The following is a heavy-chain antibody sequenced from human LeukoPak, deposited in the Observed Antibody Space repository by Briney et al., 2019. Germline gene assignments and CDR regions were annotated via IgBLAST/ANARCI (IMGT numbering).Heavy chain of an antibody. CDR1: GGSISSGGYS. CDR2: IYHSGST. CDR3: ARGYCTNGVCYQLFDY. J-gene: IGHJ4*02. V-gene: IGHV4-30-2*01. Sequence: PSETLSLTCAVSGGSISSGGYSWSWIRQPPGKGLEWIGYIYHSGSTYYNPSLKSRVTISVDRSKNQFSLKLSSVTAADTAVYYCARGYCTNGVCYQLFDYWGQGTLVTVSS. D-gene: IGHD2-8*01.